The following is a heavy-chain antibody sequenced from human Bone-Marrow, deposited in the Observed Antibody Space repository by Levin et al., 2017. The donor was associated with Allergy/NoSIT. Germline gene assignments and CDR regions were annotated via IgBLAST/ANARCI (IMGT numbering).Heavy chain of an antibody. Sequence: GGSLRLSCVASGFAFSSYGMNWIRQAPGKGLEWVSSISTTNFEMYYADSVKGRFTVSRDNAQNSLYLQMNNLRVEDTAVYYCVRCIVVPSATAYTSFGPWGQGALVTVSS. CDR1: GFAFSSYG. V-gene: IGHV3-21*04. CDR2: ISTTNFEM. D-gene: IGHD2-2*01. J-gene: IGHJ5*02. CDR3: VRCIVVPSATAYTSFGP.